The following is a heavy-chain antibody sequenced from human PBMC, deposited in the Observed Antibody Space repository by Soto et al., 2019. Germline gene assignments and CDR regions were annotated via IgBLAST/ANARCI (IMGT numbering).Heavy chain of an antibody. D-gene: IGHD2-15*01. J-gene: IGHJ3*02. V-gene: IGHV4-59*01. CDR2: IYYSGST. CDR1: GGSISSYY. Sequence: ASETLSLTCTVSGGSISSYYWSWIRQPPGKGLEWIGYIYYSGSTNYNPSLKSRVTISVDTSKNQFSLKLSSVTAADTAVYYCARGGCSGGSCYRQDAFDIWGQGTMVTVSS. CDR3: ARGGCSGGSCYRQDAFDI.